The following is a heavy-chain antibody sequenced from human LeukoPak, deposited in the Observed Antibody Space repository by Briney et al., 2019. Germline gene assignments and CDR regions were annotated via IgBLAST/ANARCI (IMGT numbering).Heavy chain of an antibody. Sequence: SQTLSLPCAISGDSVYSSTAAWNWIRQSPSRGLEWLGRTYYRSKWYYDYAVSVKSRITVNPDTSKNQFSLQLDSVTPEDTAVYYCARDPDHSRTGLDSWGQGTLVTVSS. V-gene: IGHV6-1*01. D-gene: IGHD1-1*01. J-gene: IGHJ4*02. CDR3: ARDPDHSRTGLDS. CDR2: TYYRSKWYY. CDR1: GDSVYSSTAA.